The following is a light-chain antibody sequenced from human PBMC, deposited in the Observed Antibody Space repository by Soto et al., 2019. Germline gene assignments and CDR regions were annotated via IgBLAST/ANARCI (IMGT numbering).Light chain of an antibody. CDR1: PSVTNF. V-gene: IGKV3-11*01. CDR2: VPL. J-gene: IGKJ5*01. CDR3: PHRNIWRPVT. Sequence: EIALNKSPTTIPQSPGDRATXSCRASPSVTNFLAWYQQKPCQAPKLLIYVPLNIATGIPSIFSCGWSGPDFNLTISSIGPKDYAICYCPHRNIWRPVTFGQGTRMEIK.